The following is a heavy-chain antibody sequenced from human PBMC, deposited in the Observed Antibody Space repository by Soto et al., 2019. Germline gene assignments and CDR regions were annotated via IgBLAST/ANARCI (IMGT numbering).Heavy chain of an antibody. Sequence: ITLKESGPTLVKPTQTLTLTCTFSGFSLNTRGVGVGWIRQPPGKALEWLALISWDGEKSYSPSLKSRLTITKDTSENLVVLTMTNMDPVNTATNYCAHRRGDLLTGHYYFDYWGQGTLVTVSS. D-gene: IGHD3-9*01. CDR3: AHRRGDLLTGHYYFDY. J-gene: IGHJ4*02. CDR2: ISWDGEK. CDR1: GFSLNTRGVG. V-gene: IGHV2-5*02.